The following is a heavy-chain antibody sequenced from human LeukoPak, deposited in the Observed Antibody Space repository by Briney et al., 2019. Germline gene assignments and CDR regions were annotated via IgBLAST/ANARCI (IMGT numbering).Heavy chain of an antibody. CDR1: GFTFSSYW. Sequence: PGGSLRLSCAASGFTFSSYWMTWVRQAPGKGLEWVANIKQDGSEKYYVDSVKGRITISRDNAKNSLYLQMNSLRGEDTAVYYCARDSSPYDSSAYWDAFDIWGQGTMVIVSS. J-gene: IGHJ3*02. CDR3: ARDSSPYDSSAYWDAFDI. D-gene: IGHD3-22*01. CDR2: IKQDGSEK. V-gene: IGHV3-7*01.